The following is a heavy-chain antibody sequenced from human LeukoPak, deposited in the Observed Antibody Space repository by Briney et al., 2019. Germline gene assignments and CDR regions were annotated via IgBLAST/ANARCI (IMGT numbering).Heavy chain of an antibody. CDR1: GYSFTSYW. D-gene: IGHD6-6*01. J-gene: IGHJ6*03. CDR3: ARTAARTIYYYYYMDV. Sequence: GESLKISCKGSGYSFTSYWIGWVRQMPGKGLEWMGIIYPGDSDTRYSPSFQGQVTISADKSISTASLQWSSLKASDTAMYYYARTAARTIYYYYYMDVWGKGTTVTVSS. V-gene: IGHV5-51*01. CDR2: IYPGDSDT.